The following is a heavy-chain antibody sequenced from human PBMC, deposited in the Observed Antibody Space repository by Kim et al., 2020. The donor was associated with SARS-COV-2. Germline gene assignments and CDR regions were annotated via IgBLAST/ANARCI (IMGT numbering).Heavy chain of an antibody. V-gene: IGHV1-18*01. J-gene: IGHJ3*02. D-gene: IGHD3-10*01. Sequence: APKLHGRVTMTPNTSPSTAYMELRSLRSDDTAVYYCARDTVRGVSDAFDIWGQGTMVTVSS. CDR3: ARDTVRGVSDAFDI.